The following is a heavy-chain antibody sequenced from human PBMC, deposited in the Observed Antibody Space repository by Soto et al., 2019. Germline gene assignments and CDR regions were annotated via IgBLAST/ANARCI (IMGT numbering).Heavy chain of an antibody. CDR3: ARGPYITVDFQYYYYYGMDV. D-gene: IGHD3-9*01. CDR2: IIPILGIA. Sequence: QVQLVQSGAEVKKPGSSVKVSCKASGGTFSSYTISWVRQAPGQGLEWMGRIIPILGIANNAQKFQGRVTITADKSTSTAYMELSSLRSEDTAVYYCARGPYITVDFQYYYYYGMDVWGQGTTVTVSS. J-gene: IGHJ6*02. V-gene: IGHV1-69*02. CDR1: GGTFSSYT.